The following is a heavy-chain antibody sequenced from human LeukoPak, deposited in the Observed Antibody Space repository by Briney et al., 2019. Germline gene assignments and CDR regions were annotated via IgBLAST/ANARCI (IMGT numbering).Heavy chain of an antibody. CDR2: MNPNSGNT. J-gene: IGHJ4*02. CDR1: GYTFTSYD. CDR3: ARGADYGEDY. V-gene: IGHV1-8*03. Sequence: ASVTVSCKASGYTFTSYDINWVRQAPGQGLEWMGWMNPNSGNTGYAQKFQGRVTITRNTSISTAYMELSSLRSEDTAVYYCARGADYGEDYWGQGTLVTVSS. D-gene: IGHD4-17*01.